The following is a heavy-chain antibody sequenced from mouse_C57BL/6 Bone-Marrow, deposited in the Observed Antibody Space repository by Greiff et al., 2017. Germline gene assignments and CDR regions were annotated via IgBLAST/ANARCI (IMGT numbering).Heavy chain of an antibody. CDR1: GFSLSTFGMG. Sequence: QVTLKESGPGILQPSQTLSLTCSFSGFSLSTFGMGVGWLRQPSGQGLEWLAHIWWDDDKYYNPALKSRLTISKDTSKNQVFLKIANVDTADTATYYCARNDYDDYYAMDYWGQGTSVTVSS. J-gene: IGHJ4*01. CDR3: ARNDYDDYYAMDY. CDR2: IWWDDDK. D-gene: IGHD2-4*01. V-gene: IGHV8-8*01.